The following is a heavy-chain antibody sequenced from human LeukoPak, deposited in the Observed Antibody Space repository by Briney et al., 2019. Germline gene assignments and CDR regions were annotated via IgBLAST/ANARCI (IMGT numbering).Heavy chain of an antibody. CDR1: GFVFSSYE. J-gene: IGHJ4*02. V-gene: IGHV4-31*02. Sequence: LRLSCAASGFVFSSYEMNWIRQHPGKGLEWIGYIYYSGSTYYNPSLKSRLTISVDTSKNQFSLKLSSVTAADTAVYYCARQYSGYDFDYWGQGTLVTVSS. CDR2: IYYSGST. D-gene: IGHD5-12*01. CDR3: ARQYSGYDFDY.